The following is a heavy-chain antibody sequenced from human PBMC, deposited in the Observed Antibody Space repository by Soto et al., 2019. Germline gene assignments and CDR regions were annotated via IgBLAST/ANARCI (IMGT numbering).Heavy chain of an antibody. CDR1: GGTFSSYA. J-gene: IGHJ5*02. CDR3: ARVYLRSSSWYGPHNWFGP. D-gene: IGHD6-13*01. CDR2: IIPIFGTA. V-gene: IGHV1-69*13. Sequence: SVKVSCKASGGTFSSYAISWVRQAPGQGLEWMGGIIPIFGTANYAQKFQGRVTITADESTSTAYMELSSLRSEDTAVYYCARVYLRSSSWYGPHNWFGPWGQETLVTVSS.